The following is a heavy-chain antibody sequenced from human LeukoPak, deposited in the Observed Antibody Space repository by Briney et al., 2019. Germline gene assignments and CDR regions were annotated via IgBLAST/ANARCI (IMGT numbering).Heavy chain of an antibody. CDR1: GFTFSTYE. V-gene: IGHV3-13*01. CDR2: IGNTGKT. Sequence: GGSLRLSCTASGFTFSTYEMHWVRQATGKGLEWVSAIGNTGKTYYLDFVKGRFTISRENAKNSLYLQMNSLRAGDTAVHYCARDLGTDTGYTNRFDLWGQGTLVTVSS. J-gene: IGHJ5*02. CDR3: ARDLGTDTGYTNRFDL. D-gene: IGHD3-9*01.